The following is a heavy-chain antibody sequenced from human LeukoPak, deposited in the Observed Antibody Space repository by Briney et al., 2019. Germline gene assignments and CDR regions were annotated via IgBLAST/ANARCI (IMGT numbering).Heavy chain of an antibody. D-gene: IGHD3-22*01. CDR3: ARRHHPFYYYDSRGVFFDY. CDR2: IYYSGST. V-gene: IGHV4-39*01. Sequence: SETLSLTCTVSGGSISSSSYYWGWIRQPPGKGPEWIGSIYYSGSTYYNPSLKSRVTISVDTSKNQFSLKLSSVTAADTAVYYCARRHHPFYYYDSRGVFFDYWGQGTLVAVSS. CDR1: GGSISSSSYY. J-gene: IGHJ4*02.